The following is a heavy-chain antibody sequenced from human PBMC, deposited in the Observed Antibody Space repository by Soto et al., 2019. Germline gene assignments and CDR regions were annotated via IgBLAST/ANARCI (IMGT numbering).Heavy chain of an antibody. Sequence: LRLSCAASGFIFRDWFMSWIRQAPGKGLEWISYISKDSGRATRYADSVKGRFTISRDNSKNTLYLQMSSLRPEDTAVYYCVKGIAAAGRLFDAFDIWGQGTMVTVSS. D-gene: IGHD6-13*01. CDR1: GFIFRDWF. CDR2: ISKDSGRAT. J-gene: IGHJ3*02. CDR3: VKGIAAAGRLFDAFDI. V-gene: IGHV3-11*04.